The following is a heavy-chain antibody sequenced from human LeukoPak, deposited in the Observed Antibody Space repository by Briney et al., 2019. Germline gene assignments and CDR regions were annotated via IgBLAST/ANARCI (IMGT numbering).Heavy chain of an antibody. Sequence: GGSLRLSCAASGFTFSDHCMTWIRQAPGKGLEWVSYIFSSGTYTNYADSVKGRFTISRDNAKNSLYLQMNSLRAEDTAVYYCTRAKGIAVAGQFYYGMDVWGQGTTVTVSS. CDR1: GFTFSDHC. D-gene: IGHD6-19*01. CDR2: IFSSGTYT. V-gene: IGHV3-11*06. J-gene: IGHJ6*02. CDR3: TRAKGIAVAGQFYYGMDV.